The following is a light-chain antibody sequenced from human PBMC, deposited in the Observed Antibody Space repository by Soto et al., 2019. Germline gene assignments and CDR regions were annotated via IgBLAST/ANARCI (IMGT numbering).Light chain of an antibody. Sequence: EIVLTQSPGTLALSPGERATLSCRASQSVSSSYLAWYQQKPGPAPRLLIYGASSRSSGIPDRFSDSESGTDCTLNMSRYESENVTGSYWQQYCSAPFTFGPGINVDIK. CDR2: GAS. CDR1: QSVSSSY. CDR3: QQYCSAPFT. V-gene: IGKV3-20*01. J-gene: IGKJ3*01.